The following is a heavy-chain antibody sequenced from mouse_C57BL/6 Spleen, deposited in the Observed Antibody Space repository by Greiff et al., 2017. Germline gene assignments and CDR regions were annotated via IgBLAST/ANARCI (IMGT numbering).Heavy chain of an antibody. J-gene: IGHJ2*01. Sequence: QVQLQQSGAELVKPGASVKISCKASGYAFSSYWMNWVKQRPGKGLEWIGQIYPGDGDTNYNGKFKGKATLTADKSSSTAYMQLSSLTSEDSAVYYCARLGDYDAAMDYWGQGTTLTVSS. D-gene: IGHD2-4*01. CDR1: GYAFSSYW. CDR2: IYPGDGDT. V-gene: IGHV1-80*01. CDR3: ARLGDYDAAMDY.